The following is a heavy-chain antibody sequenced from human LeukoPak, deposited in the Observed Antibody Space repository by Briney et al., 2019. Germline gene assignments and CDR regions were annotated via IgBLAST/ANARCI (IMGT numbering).Heavy chain of an antibody. CDR2: ISAYNGNT. V-gene: IGHV1-18*01. Sequence: ASVKVSCKASGYTFTSYGISWVRQAPGQGLEWMGWISAYNGNTNYAQKLQGRVTMTTDTSTSTAYMELRSLRSDDTAVYYCATSRPPTAYGSGSHDYWGQGTLVTVPS. CDR3: ATSRPPTAYGSGSHDY. J-gene: IGHJ4*02. D-gene: IGHD3-10*01. CDR1: GYTFTSYG.